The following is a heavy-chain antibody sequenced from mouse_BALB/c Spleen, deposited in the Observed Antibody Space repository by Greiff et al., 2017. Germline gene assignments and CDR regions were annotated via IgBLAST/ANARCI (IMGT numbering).Heavy chain of an antibody. V-gene: IGHV1S34*01. CDR1: GYSFTGYY. CDR2: ISCYNGAT. D-gene: IGHD1-1*01. CDR3: ASNYYGSSYPFDY. J-gene: IGHJ2*01. Sequence: LVKTGASVKISCKASGYSFTGYYMHWVKQSHGKSLEWIGYISCYNGATSYNQKFKGKATFTVDTSSSTAYMQFNSLTSEDSAVYYGASNYYGSSYPFDYWGQGTTLTVSS.